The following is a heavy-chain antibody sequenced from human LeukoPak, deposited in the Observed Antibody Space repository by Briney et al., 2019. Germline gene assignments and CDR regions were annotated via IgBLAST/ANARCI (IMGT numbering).Heavy chain of an antibody. V-gene: IGHV1-2*02. D-gene: IGHD1-1*01. CDR3: ARKSATRKASEFDY. CDR2: INPNSGGT. Sequence: ASVKVSCKASGYTFAGYHIYWVRQAPGQGLEWMGLINPNSGGTKYAQKFQGRVTMTGDTSISTAYVELSSLRSDDTAVYYCARKSATRKASEFDYWGQGTLVTVSS. J-gene: IGHJ4*02. CDR1: GYTFAGYH.